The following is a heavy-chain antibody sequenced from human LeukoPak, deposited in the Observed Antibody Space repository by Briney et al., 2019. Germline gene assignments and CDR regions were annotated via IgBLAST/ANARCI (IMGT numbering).Heavy chain of an antibody. Sequence: SETLSLTCTVSGVSISSYYWSWIRQPPGKGLEWIGYIYYSGSTNYNPSLKSRVTISVDTSKNQFSLKLSSVTAADTAVYYCARDRRLGELSFHLPFDPWGQGTLVTVSS. D-gene: IGHD3-16*02. V-gene: IGHV4-59*01. CDR1: GVSISSYY. CDR2: IYYSGST. J-gene: IGHJ5*02. CDR3: ARDRRLGELSFHLPFDP.